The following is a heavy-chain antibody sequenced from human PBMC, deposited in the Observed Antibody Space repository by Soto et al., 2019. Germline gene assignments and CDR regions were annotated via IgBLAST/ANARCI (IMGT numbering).Heavy chain of an antibody. V-gene: IGHV2-5*02. CDR3: AHRPARRGNNGSDFAY. CDR1: GFSLSTRGVG. Sequence: QITLKESGPTLVKPTQTLTLTCSFSGFSLSTRGVGVGWIRQPPGKALEWLALIYWDDDKRYSPSLKTRLTITKDASKNQVVLTMTNLDPVDTATFYCAHRPARRGNNGSDFAYWGQAILLTVSS. J-gene: IGHJ4*02. CDR2: IYWDDDK. D-gene: IGHD2-8*01.